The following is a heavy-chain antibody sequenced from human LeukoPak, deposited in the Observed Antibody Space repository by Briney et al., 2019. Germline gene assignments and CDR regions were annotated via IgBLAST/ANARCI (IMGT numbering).Heavy chain of an antibody. CDR2: FDPEDGET. D-gene: IGHD2-15*01. J-gene: IGHJ4*02. V-gene: IGHV1-24*01. CDR3: ATGYCSGGSCYGDY. CDR1: GYTLTELS. Sequence: ASVQVSCKVSGYTLTELSMHWVRQAPGKGLEWMGGFDPEDGETIYAQKFQGRVTMTEDTSTDTAYMELSSLRSEDTAVYYCATGYCSGGSCYGDYWGQGTLVTVSS.